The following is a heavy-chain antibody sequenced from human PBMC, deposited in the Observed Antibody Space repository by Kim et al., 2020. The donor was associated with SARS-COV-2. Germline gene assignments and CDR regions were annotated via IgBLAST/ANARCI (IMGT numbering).Heavy chain of an antibody. Sequence: ASVKVSCKASGYTFTSYYMHWVRQAPGQGLEWMGIINPSGGSTSYAQKFQGRVTMTRDTSTSTVYMELSSLRSEDTAVYYYARDLGAYYYGSGSTYYFDYWGQGTLVTVSS. CDR1: GYTFTSYY. CDR3: ARDLGAYYYGSGSTYYFDY. CDR2: INPSGGST. V-gene: IGHV1-46*01. J-gene: IGHJ4*02. D-gene: IGHD3-10*01.